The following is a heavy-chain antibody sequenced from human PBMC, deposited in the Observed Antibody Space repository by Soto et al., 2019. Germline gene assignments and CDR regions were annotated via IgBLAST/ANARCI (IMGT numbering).Heavy chain of an antibody. V-gene: IGHV3-30-3*01. J-gene: IGHJ6*02. Sequence: PGGSLRLSCAASGFTFSSYAMHWVRQAPGKGLEWVAVISYDGSNKYYADSVKGRFTISRDNSKNTLYLQMNSLRAEDTAVYYCARDKSRSGGRMDVWGQGTTVTVSS. CDR3: ARDKSRSGGRMDV. CDR2: ISYDGSNK. CDR1: GFTFSSYA. D-gene: IGHD2-15*01.